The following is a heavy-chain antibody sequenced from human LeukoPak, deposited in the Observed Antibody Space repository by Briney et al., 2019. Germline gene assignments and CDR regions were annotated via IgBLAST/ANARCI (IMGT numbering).Heavy chain of an antibody. D-gene: IGHD3-3*01. Sequence: GSLRLSCVASGFTFSSNSLNWARQAPGKGLEWVAYISSSGSTIYYADSVKGRFTISRDNAGNTLYLQMNSLRAEDTAVYYCASRPNDSWRGPFDYWGQGTLVTVSS. J-gene: IGHJ4*02. CDR2: ISSSGSTI. CDR3: ASRPNDSWRGPFDY. V-gene: IGHV3-48*04. CDR1: GFTFSSNS.